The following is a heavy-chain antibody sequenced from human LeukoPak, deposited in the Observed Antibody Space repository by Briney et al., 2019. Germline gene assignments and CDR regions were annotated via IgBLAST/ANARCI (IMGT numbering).Heavy chain of an antibody. CDR3: ARDKRAVVATGGVWYFDL. J-gene: IGHJ2*01. CDR2: IYYSGNT. Sequence: KPSQTLSLTFTVSGGSISSGGYYWSWIRQHPGKGLEWIGYIYYSGNTYYNPSLKSRVTISLDTSKNQFSLKLSSVTAADTAVYDCARDKRAVVATGGVWYFDLWGRGTLVTVSS. CDR1: GGSISSGGYY. V-gene: IGHV4-31*03. D-gene: IGHD2-15*01.